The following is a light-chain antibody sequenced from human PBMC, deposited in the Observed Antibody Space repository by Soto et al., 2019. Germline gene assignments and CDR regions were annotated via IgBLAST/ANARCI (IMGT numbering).Light chain of an antibody. J-gene: IGLJ2*01. V-gene: IGLV6-57*04. Sequence: NFVLTQPHSVSESPGKTVIISCTRSSGGIASNSVRWYQQRPGSAPTTVIYENNPRPSGVPDRLSGSTDGSSNSASLTISGLPTEDEADYYCQSYDANTVIFGGGTKVTVL. CDR1: SGGIASNS. CDR2: ENN. CDR3: QSYDANTVI.